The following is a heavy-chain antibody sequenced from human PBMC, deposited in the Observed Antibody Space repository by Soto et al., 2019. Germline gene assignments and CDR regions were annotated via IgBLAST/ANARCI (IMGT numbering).Heavy chain of an antibody. CDR2: IYYSGST. CDR3: ARHNYGSGSTYFDY. J-gene: IGHJ4*02. CDR1: GGSISSYY. D-gene: IGHD3-10*01. V-gene: IGHV4-59*08. Sequence: SDTLSLTCSVSGGSISSYYWSRIRQPPGKGLEWIGYIYYSGSTNYNPSLKSRVTISVDTSKNQFSLKLNSMTAADPAVYYCARHNYGSGSTYFDYWGQGTLVTVSS.